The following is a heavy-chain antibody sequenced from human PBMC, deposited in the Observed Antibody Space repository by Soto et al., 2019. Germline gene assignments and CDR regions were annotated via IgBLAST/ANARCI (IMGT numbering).Heavy chain of an antibody. J-gene: IGHJ6*02. D-gene: IGHD3-10*01. Sequence: EVQLVESGGGLVQPGRSLRLSCAVSGITFDAYAMHWVRQGPGKGLEWVAGVSWNGDIIGYVDSVRGRFTISRDNAKRPLYLEMNSLRMEDTALYYCAKGGGFGVLLARYGMAVWGQGTTVTVSS. CDR3: AKGGGFGVLLARYGMAV. V-gene: IGHV3-9*01. CDR1: GITFDAYA. CDR2: VSWNGDII.